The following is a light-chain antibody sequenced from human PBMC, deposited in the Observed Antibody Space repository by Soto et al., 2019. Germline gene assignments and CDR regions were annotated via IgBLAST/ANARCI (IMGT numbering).Light chain of an antibody. J-gene: IGKJ2*01. CDR2: GET. CDR3: KEAKTFLYP. V-gene: IGKV1-12*01. Sequence: ENQMTQPPSSVPASVGAIVTITCRESQGISGWLTWYQQKTGRDPKVLIYGETNLLGGTQSRFGGRGSGTDFTLTISSLQAEELAIYYCKEAKTFLYPFG. CDR1: QGISGW.